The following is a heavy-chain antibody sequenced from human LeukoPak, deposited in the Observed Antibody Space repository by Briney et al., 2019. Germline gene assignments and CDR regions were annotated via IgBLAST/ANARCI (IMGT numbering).Heavy chain of an antibody. V-gene: IGHV4-31*03. CDR1: GGSISSGGYY. CDR2: IYYSGST. J-gene: IGHJ6*04. CDR3: ARGPSDYYYGMDV. Sequence: TLSLTCTVSGGSISSGGYYWSWIRQHPGKGLEWIGYIYYSGSTYYSPSLKSRVTISVDTSKNRFSLKLSSVTAADTAVYYCARGPSDYYYGMDVWGKGTTVTVSS.